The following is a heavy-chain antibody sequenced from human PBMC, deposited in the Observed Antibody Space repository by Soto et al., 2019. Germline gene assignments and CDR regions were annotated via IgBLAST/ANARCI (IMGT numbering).Heavy chain of an antibody. J-gene: IGHJ5*02. CDR2: INHSGST. V-gene: IGHV4-34*01. Sequence: QVQLQQWGAGLLKPSETLSLTCAVYGGSFSGYYWSWIRQPPGKGLEWIGEINHSGSTNYNPSLKSRVTISVDTSKNQFSLKRSSVTAADTAVYYCARGRHSSSPNWFDPWGQGTLVTVSS. D-gene: IGHD6-13*01. CDR1: GGSFSGYY. CDR3: ARGRHSSSPNWFDP.